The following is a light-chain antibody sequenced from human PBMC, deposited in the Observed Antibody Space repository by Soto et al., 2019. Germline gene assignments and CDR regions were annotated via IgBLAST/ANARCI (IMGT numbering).Light chain of an antibody. CDR1: QDISNY. CDR3: QQYDNLPLT. CDR2: DAS. J-gene: IGKJ4*01. V-gene: IGKV1-33*01. Sequence: DIPMTQSPSSLSASVGDRVTITCQASQDISNYLNWDQQKPGKAPKLLTYDASNLETGVPSRFSGSGSGTDFTFTISSLQPEDIATYYGQQYDNLPLTFGGGTKVEIK.